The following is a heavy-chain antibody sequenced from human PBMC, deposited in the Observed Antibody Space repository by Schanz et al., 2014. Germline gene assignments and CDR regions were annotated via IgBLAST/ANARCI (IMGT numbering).Heavy chain of an antibody. D-gene: IGHD6-13*01. CDR1: GYTFTSYY. CDR3: ARDGEAAAGCDY. V-gene: IGHV1-18*04. Sequence: QVQLVQSGAEVKKPGASVKVSCKASGYTFTSYYMHWVRQAPGQGLEWMGWISAYNGHTTYAQKFQGRVTMTTDTSTSTAYMELSSLRSEDTAVYYCARDGEAAAGCDYWGQGTLVTVSS. CDR2: ISAYNGHT. J-gene: IGHJ4*02.